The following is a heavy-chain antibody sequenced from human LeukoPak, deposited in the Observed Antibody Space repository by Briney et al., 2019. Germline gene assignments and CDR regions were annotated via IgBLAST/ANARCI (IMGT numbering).Heavy chain of an antibody. D-gene: IGHD2-2*01. CDR1: GFTFSSAW. J-gene: IGHJ4*02. Sequence: GGSLRLSCAASGFTFSSAWMTWVRQAPGKGLEWVSAISGSGGSTYYADSVKGRFTISRDNSKNTLYLQMNSLRAEDTAVYYCANLGFVVVPAAPDYWGQGTLVTVSS. CDR2: ISGSGGST. V-gene: IGHV3-23*01. CDR3: ANLGFVVVPAAPDY.